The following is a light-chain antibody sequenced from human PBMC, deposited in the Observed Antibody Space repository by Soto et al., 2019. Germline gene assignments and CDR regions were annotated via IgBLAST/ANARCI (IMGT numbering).Light chain of an antibody. CDR2: GNS. CDR3: QSYDSSLSGPNV. CDR1: SSNIGAGYD. Sequence: QSVLTQPPSVSGAPGQRGTISCTGSSSNIGAGYDVHWYQQLPGTAPKLLIYGNSNRPSGVPDRFSGSKSGTSASLAITGLQAEDEADYYCQSYDSSLSGPNVFGTGTKLTVL. J-gene: IGLJ1*01. V-gene: IGLV1-40*01.